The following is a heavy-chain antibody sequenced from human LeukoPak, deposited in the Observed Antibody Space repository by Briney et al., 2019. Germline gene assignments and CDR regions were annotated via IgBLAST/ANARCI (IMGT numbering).Heavy chain of an antibody. CDR1: GFTFSSYA. CDR2: ISPDGSNK. D-gene: IGHD3/OR15-3a*01. J-gene: IGHJ4*02. Sequence: QPGRSLRLSCAASGFTFSSYAMHWVRQAPGKGLEWLALISPDGSNKYYADSVKGRFSISRDNSRNTLYLQMNSLRAEDTAVYFCAMDWLFDSWGQGTLVTVSS. CDR3: AMDWLFDS. V-gene: IGHV3-30-3*01.